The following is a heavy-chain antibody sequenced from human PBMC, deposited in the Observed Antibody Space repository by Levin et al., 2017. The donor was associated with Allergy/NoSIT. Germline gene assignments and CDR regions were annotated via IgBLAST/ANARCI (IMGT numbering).Heavy chain of an antibody. CDR1: GSSISSGYW. Sequence: SETLSLTCDVSGSSISSGYWWSWVRQPPGKGLEWIAEMDHSGSSNYNPSLKSRVTMSVDKSKNQLPLKLSSVTAADTAVYYCTRNGHYSLDQWGQGTLVTVSS. V-gene: IGHV4-4*02. J-gene: IGHJ4*02. D-gene: IGHD2-15*01. CDR2: MDHSGSS. CDR3: TRNGHYSLDQ.